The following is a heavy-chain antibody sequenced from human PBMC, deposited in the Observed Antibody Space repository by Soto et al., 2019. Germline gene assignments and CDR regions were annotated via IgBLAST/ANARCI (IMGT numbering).Heavy chain of an antibody. CDR2: IYYSGST. D-gene: IGHD4-4*01. CDR1: GGSISSSSYY. Sequence: SETLSLTCTVSGGSISSSSYYWGWIRQHPGKGLEWIGSIYYSGSTYYNPSLKSRVTISVDTSKNQFSLKLSSVTAADTAVYYCARQLDYSNYGYYFDYWGQGTLVTVSS. V-gene: IGHV4-39*01. CDR3: ARQLDYSNYGYYFDY. J-gene: IGHJ4*02.